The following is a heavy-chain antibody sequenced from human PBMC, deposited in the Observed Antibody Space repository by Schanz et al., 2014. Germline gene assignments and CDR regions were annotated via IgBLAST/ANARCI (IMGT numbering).Heavy chain of an antibody. J-gene: IGHJ4*02. D-gene: IGHD3-16*01. Sequence: QVQLVQSGAEVKKPGASVKVSCKASGYTFTGHHMHWVRQAPGQGLEWMGWINPNSGDRNYAQKFQGRVTMTRDTSISTAYMELSRLRSDDTAVYYCARGRVLGSYYEYWGQGTLVTVSS. V-gene: IGHV1-2*02. CDR1: GYTFTGHH. CDR2: INPNSGDR. CDR3: ARGRVLGSYYEY.